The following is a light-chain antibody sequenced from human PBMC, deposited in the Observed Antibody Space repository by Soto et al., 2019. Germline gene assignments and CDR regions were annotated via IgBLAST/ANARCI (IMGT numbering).Light chain of an antibody. CDR2: EVS. CDR3: TSFTSSSTWV. CDR1: SSDVGGYNY. J-gene: IGLJ3*02. V-gene: IGLV2-14*03. Sequence: QSVLTQAASGSGSPGQSITISCTGTSSDVGGYNYVSWFQQHPGKAPKLKIYEVSNRPSGVSNRFSGSKSGYTASLTISELQAEDEADYYCTSFTSSSTWVFGGGTK.